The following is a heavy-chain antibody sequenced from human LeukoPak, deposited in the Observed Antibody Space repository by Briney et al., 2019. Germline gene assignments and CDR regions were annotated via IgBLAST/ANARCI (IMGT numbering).Heavy chain of an antibody. CDR1: GFTFSIYE. CDR2: ISSSGSTI. D-gene: IGHD3-22*01. V-gene: IGHV3-48*03. CDR3: ARRYYYDSSGSNFDY. Sequence: TGGSLRLSCAASGFTFSIYEMNWVRQAPGKGLEWVSYISSSGSTIYYVDSVKGRFTISRDNAKNSLYLQMNSLRAEDTAVYYCARRYYYDSSGSNFDYWGQGTLVNLSS. J-gene: IGHJ4*02.